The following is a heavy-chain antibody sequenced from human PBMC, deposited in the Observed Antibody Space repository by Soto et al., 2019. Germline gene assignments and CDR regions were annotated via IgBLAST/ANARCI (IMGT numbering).Heavy chain of an antibody. D-gene: IGHD3-10*01. J-gene: IGHJ6*02. CDR3: ARARITMVREVIKYNMDV. Sequence: SETLSLTCAVYGGSFSGYYWSWIRQPPGKGLEWIGYIYNSGSTHSNPSLQSRVTISVDTSKNQFYLKLSSVTAADTGIYYCARARITMVREVIKYNMDVWGQGTTVTVSS. V-gene: IGHV4-59*01. CDR2: IYNSGST. CDR1: GGSFSGYY.